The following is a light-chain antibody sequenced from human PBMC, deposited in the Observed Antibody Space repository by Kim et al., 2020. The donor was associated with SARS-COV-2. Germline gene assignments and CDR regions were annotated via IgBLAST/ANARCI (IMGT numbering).Light chain of an antibody. CDR2: DND. CDR3: GTWDSSLSAAV. J-gene: IGLJ2*01. V-gene: IGLV1-51*01. Sequence: QSVLTQPPSVSAAPGQKVTISCSGSSSNIGNKYVSWYQHLPGTAPKLLIYDNDKRPSGIPDRFYGSKSGTSATLGITGLQPVDEADYYCGTWDSSLSAAVFGGGTQLTVL. CDR1: SSNIGNKY.